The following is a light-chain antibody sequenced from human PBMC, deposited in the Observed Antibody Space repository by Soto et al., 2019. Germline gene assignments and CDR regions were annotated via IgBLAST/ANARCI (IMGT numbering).Light chain of an antibody. V-gene: IGKV3-15*01. CDR3: QQYNNWPPLT. CDR2: GAS. J-gene: IGKJ4*01. Sequence: EIVMTQSPATLSVSPGERATLSCRASQSVSSNLAWYQQKPGQAPRLLIHGASTRATGIPARFSGSGSGTEFTHTISSLQSEDFAVYYCQQYNNWPPLTFGGGTKVEIK. CDR1: QSVSSN.